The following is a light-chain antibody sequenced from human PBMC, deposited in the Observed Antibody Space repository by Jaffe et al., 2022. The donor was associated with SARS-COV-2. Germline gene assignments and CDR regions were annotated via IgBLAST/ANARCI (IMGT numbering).Light chain of an antibody. CDR1: NSNIGNNY. J-gene: IGLJ3*02. V-gene: IGLV1-51*01. CDR3: GTWDSSLSAGV. CDR2: DNN. Sequence: QSVLTQPPSVSAAPGQKVTISCSGSNSNIGNNYVSWYQHLPGTAPKRLIYDNNKRPSGIPDRFSGSKSGTSATLGITGLQTGDEADYYCGTWDSSLSAGVFGGGTKLTVL.